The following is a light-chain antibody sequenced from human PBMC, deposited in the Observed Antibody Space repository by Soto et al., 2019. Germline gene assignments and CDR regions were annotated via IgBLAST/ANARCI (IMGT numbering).Light chain of an antibody. V-gene: IGKV1-9*01. Sequence: DIQLTQSPPFLSASVGDRVTITCRASQGISSYLAWYQQKPGKAPKLLIYAASSLQSGVPSRFSGSGFGTEFTLTISSLQPEDSAAYYCQQLDGFPLTFGGGTTVEI. J-gene: IGKJ4*01. CDR1: QGISSY. CDR3: QQLDGFPLT. CDR2: AAS.